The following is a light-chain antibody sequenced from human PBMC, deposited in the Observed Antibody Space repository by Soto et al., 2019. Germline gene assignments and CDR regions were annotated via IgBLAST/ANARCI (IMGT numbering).Light chain of an antibody. CDR3: QQYGSSPPT. CDR2: GAS. V-gene: IGKV3-20*01. Sequence: EIVLTQSPGTLSLSPGERGTLSCMASQTVNSNYLAWYQRKPGQAPRLLIYGASNRATDIPHGFSGSGSGTVFTLTITRLEPEAFAVYYCQQYGSSPPTFGQGTKVEIK. J-gene: IGKJ1*01. CDR1: QTVNSNY.